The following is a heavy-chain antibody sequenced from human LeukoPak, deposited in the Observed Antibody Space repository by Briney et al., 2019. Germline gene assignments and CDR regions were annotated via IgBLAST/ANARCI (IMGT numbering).Heavy chain of an antibody. D-gene: IGHD3-22*01. CDR2: ISGSGGST. J-gene: IGHJ4*02. Sequence: PGGSLRLSCAAYGFTFSSYAMSWVRQAPGKGLEWVSAISGSGGSTYYADSVKGRFTISRDNSKNTLYLQMNSLRAEDTAVYYCAKAVTYYYDSSGYFDYWGQGALVTVSS. CDR1: GFTFSSYA. CDR3: AKAVTYYYDSSGYFDY. V-gene: IGHV3-23*01.